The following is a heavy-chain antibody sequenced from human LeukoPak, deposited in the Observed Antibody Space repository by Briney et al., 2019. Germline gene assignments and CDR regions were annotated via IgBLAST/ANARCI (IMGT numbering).Heavy chain of an antibody. Sequence: PGGSLRLSCAASGFTFSRYWMSWVRQAPGKGLEWVANIKQDGSEKYYVDSVKGRFTISRDNAENSVYLQMNSLGAEDTAVYYCASNPKGGETTRDYWGQGTLVTVSS. D-gene: IGHD1-1*01. J-gene: IGHJ4*02. V-gene: IGHV3-7*05. CDR3: ASNPKGGETTRDY. CDR1: GFTFSRYW. CDR2: IKQDGSEK.